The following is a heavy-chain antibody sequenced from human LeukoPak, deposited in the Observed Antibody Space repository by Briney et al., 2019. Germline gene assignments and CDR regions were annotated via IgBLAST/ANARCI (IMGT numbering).Heavy chain of an antibody. J-gene: IGHJ4*02. CDR2: ISYDGSNK. D-gene: IGHD2-15*01. CDR1: GFTFSSYA. Sequence: GGSLRLSCAASGFTFSSYAMHWVRQAPGKGLEWVAVISYDGSNKYYADSVKGRFTISRDNSKNTLYLQVNSLRAEDTAVYYCAKDPFVGGHLLSGCVYWGQGTLVTVSS. CDR3: AKDPFVGGHLLSGCVY. V-gene: IGHV3-30*04.